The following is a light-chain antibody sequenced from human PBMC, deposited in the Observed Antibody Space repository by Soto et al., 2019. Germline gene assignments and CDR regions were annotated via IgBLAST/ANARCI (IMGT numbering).Light chain of an antibody. CDR1: SSDVGTYNY. Sequence: QAVVTQPRSVSGSPGQSVTISCTGTSSDVGTYNYVSWYQQHPGKAPKLMIYDVSQRPSGVPDRFSGSKSGNTASLTISGLQAEDESDYYYCSYAGSYTSVLGGGTKLTVL. CDR3: CSYAGSYTSV. V-gene: IGLV2-11*01. CDR2: DVS. J-gene: IGLJ2*01.